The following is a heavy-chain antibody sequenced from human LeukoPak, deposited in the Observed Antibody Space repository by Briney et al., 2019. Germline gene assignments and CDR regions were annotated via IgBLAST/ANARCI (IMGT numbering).Heavy chain of an antibody. D-gene: IGHD3-22*01. Sequence: PGGSLRLSCAASGFTFSDYTMTWVRQAPGKGLEWVSSISSSRTTIYSAESVRGRFTISGDNAKNSLYLNMNSLRAEDTAVYYCANGGTYSSGPWGQGTLVTVSS. CDR3: ANGGTYSSGP. J-gene: IGHJ5*02. CDR2: ISSSRTTI. CDR1: GFTFSDYT. V-gene: IGHV3-48*01.